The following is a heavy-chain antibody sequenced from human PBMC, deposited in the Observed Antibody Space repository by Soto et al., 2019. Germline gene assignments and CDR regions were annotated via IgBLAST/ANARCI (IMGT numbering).Heavy chain of an antibody. V-gene: IGHV3-30*18. D-gene: IGHD2-15*01. J-gene: IGHJ2*01. CDR1: GFTFSSYD. CDR2: ISYDGSNK. CDR3: AKASDGDLYFDL. Sequence: QVQLVESGGGVVQPGRSLRLSCAASGFTFSSYDMHWVRKAAGKGLEWVAVISYDGSNKYYADSVKGRFTISRVNSKNTLYLQMNSLRAEDTAVSYCAKASDGDLYFDLWGRVPLLTVSS.